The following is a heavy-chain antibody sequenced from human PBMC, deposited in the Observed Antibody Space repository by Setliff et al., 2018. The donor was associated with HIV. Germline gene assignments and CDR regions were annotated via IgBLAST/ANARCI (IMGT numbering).Heavy chain of an antibody. CDR2: IYYSGST. J-gene: IGHJ6*03. V-gene: IGHV4-59*08. Sequence: SETLSLTCSVSGDSISSYYWSWIRQPPGKGLEWIGYIYYSGSTSYNPSLKSRATMSVGTSKNQFSLKLSSVIAADTAVYYCARHLYYYDNNGYLQPYYYMDVWGKGTTVTVSS. CDR3: ARHLYYYDNNGYLQPYYYMDV. CDR1: GDSISSYY. D-gene: IGHD3-22*01.